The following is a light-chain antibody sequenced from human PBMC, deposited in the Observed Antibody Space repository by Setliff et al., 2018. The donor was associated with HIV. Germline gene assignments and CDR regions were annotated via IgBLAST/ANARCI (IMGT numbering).Light chain of an antibody. CDR1: NSDIGGYDY. V-gene: IGLV2-14*01. J-gene: IGLJ1*01. CDR2: GVS. Sequence: QSALTQPRSVSGSPGQSITISCTGTNSDIGGYDYVYWYQQQPGKAPKLMIYGVSGRPSGVSYRFSGSKSGTTASLTISGLQTEDEAYYFCSSYTSSGTLFVFGTGTKV. CDR3: SSYTSSGTLFV.